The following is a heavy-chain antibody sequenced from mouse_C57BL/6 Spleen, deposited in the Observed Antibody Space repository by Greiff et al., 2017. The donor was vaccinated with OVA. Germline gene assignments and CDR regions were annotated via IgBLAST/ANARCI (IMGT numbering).Heavy chain of an antibody. CDR2: ISDGGSYT. V-gene: IGHV5-4*03. Sequence: EVKLMESGGGLVKPGGSLKLSCAASGFTFSSYAMSWVRQTPEKRLEWVATISDGGSYTYYPDNVKGRFTISRDNAKNNLYLQMSHLKSEDTAMYYCARATYYGSSYRYFDVWGTGTTVTVSS. D-gene: IGHD1-1*01. J-gene: IGHJ1*03. CDR1: GFTFSSYA. CDR3: ARATYYGSSYRYFDV.